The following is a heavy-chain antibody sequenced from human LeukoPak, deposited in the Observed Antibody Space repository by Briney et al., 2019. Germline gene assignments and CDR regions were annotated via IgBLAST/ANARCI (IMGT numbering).Heavy chain of an antibody. CDR3: ASLSSGAGFDV. V-gene: IGHV4-4*07. CDR1: GAYISNYY. Sequence: PSETLSLTCTVSGAYISNYYWTWVRQTAAQGLEWIGRLHASESTIYNPSLKSRVTMSLDTSKDQTSMTLTSVTAADSAIYYCASLSSGAGFDVWGQGTVVTVSS. J-gene: IGHJ3*01. D-gene: IGHD3-22*01. CDR2: LHASEST.